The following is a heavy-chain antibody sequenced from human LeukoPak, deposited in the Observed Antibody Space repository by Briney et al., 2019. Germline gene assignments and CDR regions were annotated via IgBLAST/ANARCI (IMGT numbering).Heavy chain of an antibody. Sequence: GGALRLSCAASGFTFSSYWRHWVRHAPGKGRVWVSRINSDGISTTYADSVKGRFTIPRDNSKNTLYLQMNSLRAEDTAVYYCSRDQMGAIAVGLWAFDYWGQGTLVTVSP. CDR1: GFTFSSYW. V-gene: IGHV3-74*01. J-gene: IGHJ4*02. D-gene: IGHD6-19*01. CDR2: INSDGIST. CDR3: SRDQMGAIAVGLWAFDY.